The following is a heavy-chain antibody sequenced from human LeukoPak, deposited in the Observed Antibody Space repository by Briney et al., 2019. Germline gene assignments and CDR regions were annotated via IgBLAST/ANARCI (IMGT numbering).Heavy chain of an antibody. CDR3: ARLQPTRYYCYYYYMDV. J-gene: IGHJ6*03. CDR2: IYHSGST. Sequence: SETLSLTCAVSGYSISSGYYWGWIRQPPGKGLEWIVSIYHSGSTYYNPSLKSRVTISVDTSKNQFSLKLSSVTAADTAVYYCARLQPTRYYCYYYYMDVWGKGTTVTVSS. CDR1: GYSISSGYY. V-gene: IGHV4-38-2*01.